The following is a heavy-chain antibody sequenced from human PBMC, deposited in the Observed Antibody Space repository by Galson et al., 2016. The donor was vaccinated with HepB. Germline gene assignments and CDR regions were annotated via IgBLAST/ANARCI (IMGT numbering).Heavy chain of an antibody. CDR1: GYTFTSYY. J-gene: IGHJ6*02. D-gene: IGHD5-18*01. Sequence: SVKVSCKASGYTFTSYYMHWVRQAPGQGLEWMGIINPSGGSTSYAQKFQGRVTMTRDTSTSTVYMELSSLRSEDTAVYYCARATRQTPLLWLPWLYGMDVWGQGTTVTVSS. CDR2: INPSGGST. CDR3: ARATRQTPLLWLPWLYGMDV. V-gene: IGHV1-46*01.